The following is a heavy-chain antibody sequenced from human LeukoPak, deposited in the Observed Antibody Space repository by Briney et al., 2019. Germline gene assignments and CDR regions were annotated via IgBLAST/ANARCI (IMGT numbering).Heavy chain of an antibody. Sequence: GGSLRLSCAASGFTFRRYSINWVRQAPGKGLECVSSISSSSSSIFYADSVKGRFTISRDNAGNSVYLQMTGLRAEDTAVYYCARDLGYAFYYGMDVWGQGTTVTVSS. J-gene: IGHJ6*02. V-gene: IGHV3-21*06. CDR1: GFTFRRYS. CDR2: ISSSSSSI. D-gene: IGHD5-12*01. CDR3: ARDLGYAFYYGMDV.